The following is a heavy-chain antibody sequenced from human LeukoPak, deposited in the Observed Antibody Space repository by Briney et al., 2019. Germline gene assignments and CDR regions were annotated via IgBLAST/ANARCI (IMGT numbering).Heavy chain of an antibody. V-gene: IGHV3-7*01. CDR2: INQDGSEE. D-gene: IGHD2-2*01. Sequence: GGSLRLSCAASGLPFSTFWMNWVRQAPGKGLEWVANINQDGSEEYYVDSVKGRFTISRDSAKNSVYLQMNSPRVEDTGIYYCARNARGPGDYWGQGTVVTVSS. CDR3: ARNARGPGDY. J-gene: IGHJ4*02. CDR1: GLPFSTFW.